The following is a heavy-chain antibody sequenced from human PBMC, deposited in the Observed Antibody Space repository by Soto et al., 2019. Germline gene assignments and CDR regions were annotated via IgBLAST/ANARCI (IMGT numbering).Heavy chain of an antibody. CDR1: GYTFVSYG. CDR3: ARDRADFYDSSTAFGDI. J-gene: IGHJ4*02. CDR2: ISAYNGNT. Sequence: QVQLVQSGSDVKRAGASVRVSCKASGYTFVSYGLRWVRQAPGQGLERMGWISAYNGNTGYAEQFQDRVTLTTDTSTSTAYLELRSLRFDDTAIYYCARDRADFYDSSTAFGDIWGPGTLVTVSP. D-gene: IGHD3-10*01. V-gene: IGHV1-18*04.